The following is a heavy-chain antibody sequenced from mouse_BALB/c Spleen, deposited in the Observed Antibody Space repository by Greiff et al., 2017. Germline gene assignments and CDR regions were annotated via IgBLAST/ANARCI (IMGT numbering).Heavy chain of an antibody. V-gene: IGHV5-9-4*01. CDR2: ISSGGSYT. J-gene: IGHJ4*01. Sequence: EVNLVESGGGLVKPGGSLKLSCAASGFTFSSYAMSWVRQSPEKRLEWVAEISSGGSYTYYPDTVTGRFTISRDNAKNTLYLEMSSLRSEDTAMYYCARGGSLAMDYWGQGTSVTVSS. CDR1: GFTFSSYA. CDR3: ARGGSLAMDY. D-gene: IGHD1-2*01.